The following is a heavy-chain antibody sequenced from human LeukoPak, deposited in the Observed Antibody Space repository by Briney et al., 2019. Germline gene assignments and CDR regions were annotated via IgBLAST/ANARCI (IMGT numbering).Heavy chain of an antibody. CDR3: ARRRRRTITKEAFDI. V-gene: IGHV1-69*05. J-gene: IGHJ3*02. D-gene: IGHD1-7*01. CDR2: IIPIFGTA. Sequence: ASVKVSCKASGGTFSSYAISWVRQAPGQGLEWMGRIIPIFGTANYAQKFQGRVTITTDESTSTAYMELSSLRSEDTAVYYCARRRRRTITKEAFDIWGQGTMVTVSS. CDR1: GGTFSSYA.